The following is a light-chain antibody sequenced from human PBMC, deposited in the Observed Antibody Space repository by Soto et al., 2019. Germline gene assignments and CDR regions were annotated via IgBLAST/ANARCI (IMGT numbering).Light chain of an antibody. V-gene: IGLV1-44*01. CDR2: SSN. CDR3: GTWDDSLKSYM. J-gene: IGLJ3*02. Sequence: QSVLTQPPSASGTPGQSVTISCSGNSSNIGNNPVNWYQQLPGTAPKLLIYSSNQRPSGVPYRISGSKSGASASLAITGLQSDDEADYYCGTWDDSLKSYMFGGGTSSPS. CDR1: SSNIGNNP.